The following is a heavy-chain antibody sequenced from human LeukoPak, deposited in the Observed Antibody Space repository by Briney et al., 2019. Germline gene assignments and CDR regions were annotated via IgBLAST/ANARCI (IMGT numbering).Heavy chain of an antibody. D-gene: IGHD2-8*01. V-gene: IGHV3-7*01. CDR3: AREDTGVAFDI. CDR2: INQDGSEI. CDR1: GFTFSRYW. Sequence: PGGSLRLSCAASGFTFSRYWMSWVRQAPGKGLEWLANINQDGSEIYYVDSVKGRFTISRDNAKSSLYLQMNSLRVEDTAVYYCAREDTGVAFDIWGQGTTVTV. J-gene: IGHJ3*02.